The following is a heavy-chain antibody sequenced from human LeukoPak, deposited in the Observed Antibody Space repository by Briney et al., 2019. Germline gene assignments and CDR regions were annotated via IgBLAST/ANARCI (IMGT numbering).Heavy chain of an antibody. D-gene: IGHD6-25*01. CDR2: IKQDGSEK. V-gene: IGHV3-7*01. Sequence: GGSLRLSCAASGFTFSSYWMSWVRQAPGKGLEWVANIKQDGSEKYYVDSVKGRFTISRDNAKNSLYLQMNSLRAEDTAVYYCARVRGPPADYYYGMDVWGQGTTVTVSS. J-gene: IGHJ6*02. CDR3: ARVRGPPADYYYGMDV. CDR1: GFTFSSYW.